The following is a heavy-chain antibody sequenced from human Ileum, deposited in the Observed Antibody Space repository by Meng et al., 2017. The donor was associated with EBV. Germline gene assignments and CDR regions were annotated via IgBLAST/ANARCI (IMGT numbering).Heavy chain of an antibody. Sequence: QVQLLGSGSGRVKPSEPLSLTCTVSGGSISSYYWSWLRQPPGKGLEWIGYIYYSGSTNYNPSLKSRVTISVDTSKNQFSLNLSSVTAADTAVYYCARGGWSLDYWGQGTLVTVSS. CDR1: GGSISSYY. CDR3: ARGGWSLDY. D-gene: IGHD2-15*01. J-gene: IGHJ4*02. CDR2: IYYSGST. V-gene: IGHV4-59*08.